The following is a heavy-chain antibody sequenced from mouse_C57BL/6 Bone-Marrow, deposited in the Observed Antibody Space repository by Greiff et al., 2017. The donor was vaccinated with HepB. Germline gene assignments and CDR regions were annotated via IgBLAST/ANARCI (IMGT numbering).Heavy chain of an antibody. CDR3: ARRRGNSFDY. CDR2: ISSGSSTI. CDR1: GFTFSDYG. Sequence: EVKLQESGGGLVKPGGSLKLSCAASGFTFSDYGMHWVRQAPEKGLEWVAYISSGSSTIYYADTVKGRFTISRDNAKNTLFLQMTSLRSEDTAMYYCARRRGNSFDYWGQGTTLTVSS. V-gene: IGHV5-17*01. J-gene: IGHJ2*01.